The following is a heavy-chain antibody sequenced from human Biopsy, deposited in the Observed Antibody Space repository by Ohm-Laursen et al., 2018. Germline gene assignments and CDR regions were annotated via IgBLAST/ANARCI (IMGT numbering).Heavy chain of an antibody. CDR3: ARSRGSSGIATIYYYGMDV. CDR2: ISSSSDNI. CDR1: GLTLSSYS. V-gene: IGHV3-21*01. Sequence: SFRLSCAASGLTLSSYSMNWVRQTPGKGLEWVSTISSSSDNIYYVDSVKGRFTISRDNAKNSLYLQMNSLRAEDTAVYYCARSRGSSGIATIYYYGMDVWGQGTTVTVSS. J-gene: IGHJ6*02. D-gene: IGHD3-10*01.